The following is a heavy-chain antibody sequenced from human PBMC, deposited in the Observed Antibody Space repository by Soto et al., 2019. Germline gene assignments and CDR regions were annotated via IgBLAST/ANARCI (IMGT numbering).Heavy chain of an antibody. CDR1: GGSINDYY. CDR3: ARAQGVLGP. CDR2: ISYSGST. Sequence: SETLSLTCAVSGGSINDYYWSWIRQPPGKGLEWIGYISYSGSTNYNPSLNSRVTISVDTSKNHFTLKLSSLTAADTAVYYCARAQGVLGPWGQGTLVTVSS. D-gene: IGHD3-16*01. V-gene: IGHV4-59*08. J-gene: IGHJ5*02.